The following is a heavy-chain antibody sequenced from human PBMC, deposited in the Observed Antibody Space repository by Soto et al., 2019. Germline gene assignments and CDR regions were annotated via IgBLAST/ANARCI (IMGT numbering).Heavy chain of an antibody. Sequence: SGKVSCKASGGTFSTYTINWARQAPGQGLEWMGEIIPMFGTANYAQKFQGRVTITADKFTGTAYMELTRLRSDDTAVYYCAGDPDSHYNDSHASSYPWGQGTLVTVSS. J-gene: IGHJ5*02. V-gene: IGHV1-69*06. CDR1: GGTFSTYT. CDR2: IIPMFGTA. CDR3: AGDPDSHYNDSHASSYP. D-gene: IGHD3-22*01.